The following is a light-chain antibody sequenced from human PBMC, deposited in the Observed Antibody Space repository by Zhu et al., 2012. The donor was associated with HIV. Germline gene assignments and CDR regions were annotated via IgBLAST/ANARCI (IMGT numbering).Light chain of an antibody. J-gene: IGKJ3*01. Sequence: EIVLTQSPGTLSLSPGERATLSCRASQSVTSSYLAWYQQKPGQAPRLLIYGASTRAAGIPDRFSGSGSGTDFTLTISRLEPEDFAVYYCQQYASSLPTFGLGPRWMSN. CDR3: QQYASSLPT. V-gene: IGKV3-20*01. CDR2: GAS. CDR1: QSVTSSY.